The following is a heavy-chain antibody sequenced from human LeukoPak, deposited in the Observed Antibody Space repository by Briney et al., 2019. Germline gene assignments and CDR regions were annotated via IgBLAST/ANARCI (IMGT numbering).Heavy chain of an antibody. Sequence: SETLSLTCTVSGGSISRSSYYWGWIRQPPGKGLEWIGSIYYSGTSYYNPSLKSRVTISVDTSKNHFSLKLSSVTAAGTAMYFCAREGAGEIDSWGQGTLVTVSS. CDR3: AREGAGEIDS. CDR1: GGSISRSSYY. CDR2: IYYSGTS. J-gene: IGHJ4*02. V-gene: IGHV4-39*02.